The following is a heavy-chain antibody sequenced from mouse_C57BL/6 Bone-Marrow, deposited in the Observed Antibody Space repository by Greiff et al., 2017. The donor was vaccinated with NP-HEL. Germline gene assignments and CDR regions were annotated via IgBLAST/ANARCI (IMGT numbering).Heavy chain of an antibody. Sequence: EVMLVESGGGLVQPGGSLKLSCAASGFTFSDYGMAWVRQAPRKGPEWVAFISNLAYSIYYADTVTGRFTLSRENAKNTLYLEMSSLRSEDTAMYYCARHDYDGNWFAYWGQGTLVTVSA. CDR3: ARHDYDGNWFAY. CDR2: ISNLAYSI. D-gene: IGHD2-4*01. V-gene: IGHV5-15*01. J-gene: IGHJ3*01. CDR1: GFTFSDYG.